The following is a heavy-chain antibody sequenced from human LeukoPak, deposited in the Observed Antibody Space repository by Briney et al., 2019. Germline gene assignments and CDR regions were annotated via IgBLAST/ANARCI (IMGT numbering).Heavy chain of an antibody. J-gene: IGHJ4*02. Sequence: GGPLRLSCAASGFTFSSYGMHWVRQAPGKGLEWVAVIWYDGSNKNYADSVKGRFTISRDNSKNMLYLQMNSLRAEDTAVYFRATYSSSSLFDYWGQGTLVTVSS. CDR1: GFTFSSYG. V-gene: IGHV3-33*01. D-gene: IGHD6-6*01. CDR2: IWYDGSNK. CDR3: ATYSSSSLFDY.